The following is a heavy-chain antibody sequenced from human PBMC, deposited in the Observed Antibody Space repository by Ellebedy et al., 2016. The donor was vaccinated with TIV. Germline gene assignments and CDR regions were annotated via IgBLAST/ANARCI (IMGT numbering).Heavy chain of an antibody. CDR1: GASISSGGSY. V-gene: IGHV4-31*03. Sequence: LRLSCTVSGASISSGGSYWAWIRQPPGKGLEWIGYMYYRGDTYYNPSLRSRVTLSVDTSANQFSLNLSSVTAADTAIYYCARGGYASSWYRGGAKWFDPWGQGTLVTVSS. D-gene: IGHD6-13*01. J-gene: IGHJ5*02. CDR3: ARGGYASSWYRGGAKWFDP. CDR2: MYYRGDT.